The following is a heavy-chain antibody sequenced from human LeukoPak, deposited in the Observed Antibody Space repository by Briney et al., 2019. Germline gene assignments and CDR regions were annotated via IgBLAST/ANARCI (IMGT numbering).Heavy chain of an antibody. Sequence: GASVKVSCKASGYTFTSYAMHWVRQAPGQRLEWMGWINAGNGNTKYSQKFQGRVTITRDTSASTAYMELSSLRSEDTAVYYCARAQISLRYFDLLDYWAREPWSPSPQ. CDR2: INAGNGNT. V-gene: IGHV1-3*01. J-gene: IGHJ4*02. CDR3: ARAQISLRYFDLLDY. D-gene: IGHD3-9*01. CDR1: GYTFTSYA.